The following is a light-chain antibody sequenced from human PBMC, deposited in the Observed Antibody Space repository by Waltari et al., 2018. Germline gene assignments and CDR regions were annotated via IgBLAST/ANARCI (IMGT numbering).Light chain of an antibody. CDR2: INSDDTH. J-gene: IGLJ3*02. CDR1: SGHSSYA. Sequence: QLVLTQSPSASASLGASVKFTCTLSSGHSSYAIAWHQQQPEKGPRYLMKINSDDTHTKGDGTPYRFSGSSSGAERYLTISSLQSEDEADYYCQTWGTGSWVFGGETKLTVL. CDR3: QTWGTGSWV. V-gene: IGLV4-69*01.